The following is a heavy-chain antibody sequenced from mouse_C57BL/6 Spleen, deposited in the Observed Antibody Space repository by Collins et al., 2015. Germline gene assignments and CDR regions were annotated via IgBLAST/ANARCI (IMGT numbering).Heavy chain of an antibody. Sequence: EVKLVESGGGLVQPGGSRKLSCAASGFTFSDYGMAWVRQAPGKGPEWVAFISNLAYSIYYADTVTGRFTISRENAKNTLYLEMSSLRSEDTAMYYCARRNGYDRHYAMDYWGQGTSVTVSS. D-gene: IGHD2-2*01. V-gene: IGHV5-15*02. CDR1: GFTFSDYG. J-gene: IGHJ4*01. CDR3: ARRNGYDRHYAMDY. CDR2: ISNLAYSI.